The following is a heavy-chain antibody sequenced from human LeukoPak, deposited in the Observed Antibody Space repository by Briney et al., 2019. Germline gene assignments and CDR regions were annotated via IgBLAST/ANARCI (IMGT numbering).Heavy chain of an antibody. V-gene: IGHV4-4*09. CDR2: IYTSGGT. CDR3: AKILGSGVWYGFDI. CDR1: GDSISSYY. D-gene: IGHD7-27*01. Sequence: SETLSLTCTVSGDSISSYYWSWIRQPPGKGLEWIGYIYTSGGTNYIPSLKGRVTISIDTSKNQFSLKLSSVTAADTAVYYCAKILGSGVWYGFDIWGQGTMVTVSS. J-gene: IGHJ3*02.